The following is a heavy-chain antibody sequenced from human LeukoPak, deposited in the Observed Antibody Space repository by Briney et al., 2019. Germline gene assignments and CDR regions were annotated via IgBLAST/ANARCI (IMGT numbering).Heavy chain of an antibody. CDR2: FYSSGNT. J-gene: IGHJ5*02. Sequence: PSETLSLTCTASGASVSSSGYYWGWIRQPPGKGLEWIGSFYSSGNTYYNPSLKSRVTISVDTSKNQFSLKLTSVTAADTAVYYCALNGSGRGAGSYYNWFDPWGQGTLVTVSS. V-gene: IGHV4-39*01. CDR1: GASVSSSGYY. D-gene: IGHD3-10*01. CDR3: ALNGSGRGAGSYYNWFDP.